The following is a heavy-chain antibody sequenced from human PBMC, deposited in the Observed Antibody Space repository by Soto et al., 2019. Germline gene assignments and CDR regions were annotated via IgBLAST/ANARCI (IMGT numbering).Heavy chain of an antibody. CDR3: AKDLYDGLLGDDAFDI. J-gene: IGHJ3*02. Sequence: GGSLRLSCAASGFTFSSYAMSWVRQAPGKGLEWVSAISGSGGSTYYADSVKGRFTISRDNSKNTLYLQMNSLRAEDTAVYYCAKDLYDGLLGDDAFDIWGQGTMVTVSS. V-gene: IGHV3-23*01. D-gene: IGHD3-16*01. CDR2: ISGSGGST. CDR1: GFTFSSYA.